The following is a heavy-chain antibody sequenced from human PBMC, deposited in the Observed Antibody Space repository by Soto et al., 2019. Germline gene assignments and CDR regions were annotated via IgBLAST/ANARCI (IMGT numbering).Heavy chain of an antibody. CDR2: TENKAHGYNT. D-gene: IGHD3-22*01. Sequence: EVQLVESGGGLVQPGGSLRLSCVVSGFTFSDHYMDWVRQAPGKGLEWVGRTENKAHGYNTEYAASVRGRFTISRDDSKNSLYLQMNSLNTEDTAVYYCAKDPDSSGYPWYFDLWGRGTLVTVSS. CDR1: GFTFSDHY. V-gene: IGHV3-72*01. CDR3: AKDPDSSGYPWYFDL. J-gene: IGHJ2*01.